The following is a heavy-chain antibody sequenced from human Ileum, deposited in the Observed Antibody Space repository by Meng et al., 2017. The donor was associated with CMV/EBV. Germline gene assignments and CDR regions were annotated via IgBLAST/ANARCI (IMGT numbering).Heavy chain of an antibody. V-gene: IGHV4-30-4*01. CDR2: IFYSGSS. CDR1: GVSISTAGYY. Sequence: VSGVSISTAGYYWRWIRQTPGDGLQWIGHIFYSGSSYYNPSLQSRVSISVDTSKNEFSLKLSSVTAADTAIYYCARARRIRGIFFDVWGRGTLVTVSS. CDR3: ARARRIRGIFFDV. D-gene: IGHD3-10*01. J-gene: IGHJ4*01.